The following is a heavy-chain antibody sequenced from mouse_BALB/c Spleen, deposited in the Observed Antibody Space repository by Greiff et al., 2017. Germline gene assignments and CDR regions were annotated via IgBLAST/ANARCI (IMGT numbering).Heavy chain of an antibody. J-gene: IGHJ3*01. V-gene: IGHV1-69*02. Sequence: QVQLQQPGAELVKPGASVKLSCKASGYTFTSYWMHWVTQRPGQGLEWIGEIDPFDSYTNYNQKFKGKATLTVDKSSSTAYMQLSSLTSEDSAVYYCARSDGNYSAWFAYWGQGTLVTVSA. D-gene: IGHD2-1*01. CDR3: ARSDGNYSAWFAY. CDR1: GYTFTSYW. CDR2: IDPFDSYT.